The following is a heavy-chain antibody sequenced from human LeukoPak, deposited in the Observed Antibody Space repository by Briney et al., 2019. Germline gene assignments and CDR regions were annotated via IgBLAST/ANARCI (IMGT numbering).Heavy chain of an antibody. D-gene: IGHD2-21*01. Sequence: PGRSLRLSCAASGFTFSSYGMHWVRQAPGKGLEWVAVIWYDGSNKYYADSVKGRFTISRDNSKNTLYLQMNSLRDEDTAVYYCARVWQDYSGVDYWGQGTLGTVSS. V-gene: IGHV3-33*01. CDR3: ARVWQDYSGVDY. CDR2: IWYDGSNK. J-gene: IGHJ4*02. CDR1: GFTFSSYG.